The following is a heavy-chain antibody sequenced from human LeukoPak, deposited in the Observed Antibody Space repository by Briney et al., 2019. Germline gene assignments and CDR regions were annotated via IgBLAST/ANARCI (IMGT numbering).Heavy chain of an antibody. Sequence: GGSLRLSCAASGFTFSTYSMNWVRQAPGRGLEWVSYISSGSSTIFYADSVKGRFTISRDNAQNSLYLQMNSLRDEDTAVYYCARDQGSLYYFDDWGQGTLVTVS. V-gene: IGHV3-48*02. J-gene: IGHJ4*02. CDR3: ARDQGSLYYFDD. CDR2: ISSGSSTI. D-gene: IGHD1-26*01. CDR1: GFTFSTYS.